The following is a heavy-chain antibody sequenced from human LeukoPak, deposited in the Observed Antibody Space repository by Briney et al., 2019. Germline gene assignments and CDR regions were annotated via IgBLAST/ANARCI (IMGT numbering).Heavy chain of an antibody. D-gene: IGHD3-3*01. CDR2: IIPILGIG. V-gene: IGHV1-69*02. J-gene: IGHJ4*02. CDR3: ARVSLANPYYDFWSGYYSGEFDY. CDR1: GGTFSSYT. Sequence: ASVKVSRKASGGTFSSYTISWGRQAPGQGREWMGRIIPILGIGNYGQKFQGRVTITADKSTRTAYMELRSLRSEDTAVYYCARVSLANPYYDFWSGYYSGEFDYWGQGTLVTVSS.